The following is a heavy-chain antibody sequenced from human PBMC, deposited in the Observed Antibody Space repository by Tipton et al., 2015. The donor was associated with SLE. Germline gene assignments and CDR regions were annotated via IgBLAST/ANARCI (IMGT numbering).Heavy chain of an antibody. CDR2: IYYSGST. CDR3: ARAQRLVRWLDP. V-gene: IGHV4-39*07. CDR1: GGSISSSSYY. D-gene: IGHD6-13*01. J-gene: IGHJ5*02. Sequence: TLSLTCTVSGGSISSSSYYWGWIRQPPGKGLEWIGSIYYSGSTYYNPSLKSRVTISVDTSKNQFSLKLSSVTAADTAVYYCARAQRLVRWLDPWGQGTLVTVSS.